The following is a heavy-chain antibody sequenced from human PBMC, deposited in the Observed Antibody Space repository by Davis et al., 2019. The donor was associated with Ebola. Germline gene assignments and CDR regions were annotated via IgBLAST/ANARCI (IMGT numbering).Heavy chain of an antibody. J-gene: IGHJ4*02. CDR2: INHSGST. CDR3: ASLFAPFDY. CDR1: GGSFSGYY. V-gene: IGHV4-34*01. D-gene: IGHD2-21*01. Sequence: MPSETLSLTCAVYGGSFSGYYWSWIRQPPGKGLEWIGEINHSGSTNYNPSLKSRVTISVDTSKNQFSLKLSPVTAADTAVYYCASLFAPFDYWGQGTLVTVSS.